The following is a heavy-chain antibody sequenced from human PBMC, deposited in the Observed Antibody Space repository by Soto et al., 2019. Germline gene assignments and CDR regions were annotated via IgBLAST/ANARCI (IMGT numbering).Heavy chain of an antibody. V-gene: IGHV1-69*01. CDR3: ARAYCSSTSCYHYYYYGMDV. CDR1: GGTFSSYA. CDR2: IIPIFGTA. D-gene: IGHD2-2*01. Sequence: QVQLVQSGAEVKTPGSSVKVSCKASGGTFSSYAISWVRQAPGQGLEWMGGIIPIFGTANYAQKFQGRVTITADESTSTAYMELSSLRSEDTAVYYCARAYCSSTSCYHYYYYGMDVWGQGTTVTVSS. J-gene: IGHJ6*02.